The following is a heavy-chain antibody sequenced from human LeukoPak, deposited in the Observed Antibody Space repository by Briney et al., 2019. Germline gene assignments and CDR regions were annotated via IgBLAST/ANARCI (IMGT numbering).Heavy chain of an antibody. J-gene: IGHJ4*02. CDR3: AKGSSYYDSSQRMDY. Sequence: PGGSLRLSCAASGFTFSSYAMSWVRQAPGKGLEWVSAISGSGGSTYYADSVKGRFTISRDNSKNTLYLQMNSLRAEDTAVYYCAKGSSYYDSSQRMDYWGQGTLVTVSS. D-gene: IGHD3-22*01. V-gene: IGHV3-23*01. CDR2: ISGSGGST. CDR1: GFTFSSYA.